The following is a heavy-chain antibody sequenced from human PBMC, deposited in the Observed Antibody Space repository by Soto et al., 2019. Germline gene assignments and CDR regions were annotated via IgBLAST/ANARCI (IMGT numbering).Heavy chain of an antibody. CDR2: IKSNGDDT. J-gene: IGHJ4*02. Sequence: VASVKVSCKASGFTFTGYYIHWVRQVPGQGLEWMGWIKSNGDDTKYAQKFQDRVTMTRDTSMSTVYMELSRLRSDDMAVYCCVRDQRSYGEVPFDYWGQGTLVTVSS. CDR1: GFTFTGYY. D-gene: IGHD4-17*01. V-gene: IGHV1-2*02. CDR3: VRDQRSYGEVPFDY.